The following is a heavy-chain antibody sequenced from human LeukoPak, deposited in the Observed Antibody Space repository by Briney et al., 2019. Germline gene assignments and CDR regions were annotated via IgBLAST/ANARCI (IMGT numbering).Heavy chain of an antibody. CDR2: ISLKSGSA. CDR3: ARVSYLRPYQLDS. J-gene: IGHJ4*02. Sequence: ASVKVSCKTSGYTFVNYGINWVRQAPGQGLEWMGWISLKSGSAGYAQRVQGRVTLTTDTSTNTAYMELRSLSADDTAVYYCARVSYLRPYQLDSWGQGTLVSISS. D-gene: IGHD2-2*01. V-gene: IGHV1-18*01. CDR1: GYTFVNYG.